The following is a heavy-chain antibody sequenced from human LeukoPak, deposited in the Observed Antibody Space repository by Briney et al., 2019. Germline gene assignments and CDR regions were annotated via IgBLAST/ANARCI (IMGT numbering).Heavy chain of an antibody. Sequence: GGSLRLSCAASGFTVSSNYMSWVRQAPGKGLEWVSVIYSGGSTYYADSVKGRFTISRDNSKNTLYLQMNSLRAEDTAVYYCASNRNYYGSGSYDYWGQGTLVTVSS. CDR2: IYSGGST. J-gene: IGHJ4*02. D-gene: IGHD3-10*01. CDR1: GFTVSSNY. CDR3: ASNRNYYGSGSYDY. V-gene: IGHV3-53*01.